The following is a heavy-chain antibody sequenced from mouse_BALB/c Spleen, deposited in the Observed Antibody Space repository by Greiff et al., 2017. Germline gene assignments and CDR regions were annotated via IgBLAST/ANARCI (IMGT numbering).Heavy chain of an antibody. Sequence: QVQLQQPGAELVMPGASVKMSCKASGYTFTDYWMHWVKQRPGQGLEWIGAIDTSDSYTSYNQKFKGKATLTVDESSSTAYMQLSSLTSEDSAVYYCARSGGFAYWGQGTLVTVSA. D-gene: IGHD3-1*01. J-gene: IGHJ3*01. CDR3: ARSGGFAY. V-gene: IGHV1-69*01. CDR1: GYTFTDYW. CDR2: IDTSDSYT.